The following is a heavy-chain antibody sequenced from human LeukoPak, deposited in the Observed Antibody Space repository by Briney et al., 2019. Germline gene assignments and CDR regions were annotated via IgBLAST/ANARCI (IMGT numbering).Heavy chain of an antibody. CDR3: ARLRGYSYGYGDY. CDR2: ISSSGNTI. V-gene: IGHV3-48*04. J-gene: IGHJ4*02. CDR1: GFTISSYS. D-gene: IGHD5-18*01. Sequence: GGSQRLSCAASGFTISSYSMNWVRQAPGKGLEWVSYISSSGNTIDYADSVKGRFTISRDNAKNSLYLQMVSLRAEDTAVYYCARLRGYSYGYGDYWGQGTLVTVSS.